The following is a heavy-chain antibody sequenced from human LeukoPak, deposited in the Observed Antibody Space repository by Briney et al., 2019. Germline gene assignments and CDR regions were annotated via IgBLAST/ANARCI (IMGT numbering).Heavy chain of an antibody. V-gene: IGHV4-30-2*01. J-gene: IGHJ4*02. CDR3: ARVLSGGFGDYYFDY. CDR2: IYHSGST. Sequence: SETLPLTCAVSGGSISSGGYSWSWIRQPPGKGLEWIGYIYHSGSTYYNPSLKSRVTISVDRSKNQFSLKLSSVTAADTAVYYCARVLSGGFGDYYFDYWGQGTLVTVSS. CDR1: GGSISSGGYS. D-gene: IGHD3-10*01.